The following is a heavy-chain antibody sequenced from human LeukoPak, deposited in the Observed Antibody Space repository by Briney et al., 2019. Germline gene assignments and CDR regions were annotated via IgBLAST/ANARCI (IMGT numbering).Heavy chain of an antibody. CDR2: IKQDGSEK. J-gene: IGHJ4*02. CDR3: ARETEMANLDY. V-gene: IGHV3-7*04. Sequence: GGSLRLSCTASGFTFSSYWMNWVRQAPGKGLEWVANIKQDGSEKYYVDSVKGRFTISRDNAKKSLYLQMNSLRAEDTAVYYCARETEMANLDYSGRGTLVTVSS. CDR1: GFTFSSYW. D-gene: IGHD5-24*01.